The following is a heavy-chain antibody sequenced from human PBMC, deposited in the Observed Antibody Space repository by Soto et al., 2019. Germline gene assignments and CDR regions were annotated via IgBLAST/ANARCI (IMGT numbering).Heavy chain of an antibody. V-gene: IGHV3-23*01. CDR1: GFTFSSYA. CDR3: AKPQISSSSDWGFDS. Sequence: EVQLLESGGGLVQPGGSLRLSCAASGFTFSSYAMSWVRQAPGKGLECVSAISGSGGSTYYADSVKGRFTISSGNSKKTLYLQMNGLRSEDTALYYCAKPQISSSSDWGFDSWGQGTLVTVSS. D-gene: IGHD6-13*01. CDR2: ISGSGGST. J-gene: IGHJ4*02.